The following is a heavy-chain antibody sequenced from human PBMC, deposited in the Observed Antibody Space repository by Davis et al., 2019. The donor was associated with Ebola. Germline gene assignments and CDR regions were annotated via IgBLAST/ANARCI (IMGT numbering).Heavy chain of an antibody. J-gene: IGHJ4*02. D-gene: IGHD3-9*01. CDR1: RYTLTSYG. CDR2: ISGFNTNT. Sequence: ASVKVSCKSSRYTLTSYGLVWVRQAPGLGLEWMGWISGFNTNTNFAQKFQGRVTVSKDTSTNTAYMDLRSLTYDDTAIYYCARAPNYDVLTGTSSYYFDYWGQGTLVTVSS. V-gene: IGHV1-18*04. CDR3: ARAPNYDVLTGTSSYYFDY.